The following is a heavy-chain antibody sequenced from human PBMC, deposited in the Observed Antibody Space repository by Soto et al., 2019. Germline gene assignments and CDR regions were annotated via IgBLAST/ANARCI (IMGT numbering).Heavy chain of an antibody. D-gene: IGHD2-15*01. CDR1: GGSISSYY. V-gene: IGHV4-59*08. CDR3: VRRYGGTLDY. CDR2: IYYSGST. Sequence: QVQLQESGPGLVKPSETLSLTCTVSGGSISSYYWSWIRQPPGKGLEWIGYIYYSGSTNYNPSLKSRVTISVDTSKNQFSLKLSSMTAADTAVYYCVRRYGGTLDYWGQGTLVTVSS. J-gene: IGHJ4*02.